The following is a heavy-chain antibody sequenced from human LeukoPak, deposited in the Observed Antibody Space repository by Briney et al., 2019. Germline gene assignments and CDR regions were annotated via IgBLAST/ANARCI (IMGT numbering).Heavy chain of an antibody. Sequence: GGSLRLSCAASGFPFSDFSMSWVSQAPGKGLEWVAVIWYDGSNKYYADSVKGRFTISRDNSKNTLYLQMNSLRAEDTAVYYCARDGAYYYDSSGYYWSGLDYWGQGTLVTVSS. D-gene: IGHD3-22*01. CDR3: ARDGAYYYDSSGYYWSGLDY. CDR1: GFPFSDFS. J-gene: IGHJ4*02. V-gene: IGHV3-33*01. CDR2: IWYDGSNK.